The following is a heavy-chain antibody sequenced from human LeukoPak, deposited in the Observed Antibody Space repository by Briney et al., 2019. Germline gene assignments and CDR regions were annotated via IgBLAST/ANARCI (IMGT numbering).Heavy chain of an antibody. CDR2: INPSGGST. D-gene: IGHD3-22*01. J-gene: IGHJ6*03. Sequence: GTSVKVSCKASGYTFTSYYMHWVRQAPGQGLEWMGIINPSGGSTSYAQKFQGRVTMTRDTSTSTVYMELSSLRSEDTAVYYCARSHSNYDSSGRTYYYYYYMDVWGKGTTVTVSS. CDR1: GYTFTSYY. V-gene: IGHV1-46*01. CDR3: ARSHSNYDSSGRTYYYYYYMDV.